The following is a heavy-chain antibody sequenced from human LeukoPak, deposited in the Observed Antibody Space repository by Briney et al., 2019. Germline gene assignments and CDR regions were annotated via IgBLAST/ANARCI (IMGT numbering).Heavy chain of an antibody. J-gene: IGHJ3*02. CDR1: GGSISSYY. CDR2: IYTSGST. D-gene: IGHD6-19*01. Sequence: SETLSLTCTVSGGSISSYYGSWIRQPAGKGLEWIGRIYTSGSTNYNPSLKSRVTMSVDTSKNQFSLKLSSVTAADTAVYYCARDPWVDGSGWGWAFDIWGQGTMVTVSS. V-gene: IGHV4-4*07. CDR3: ARDPWVDGSGWGWAFDI.